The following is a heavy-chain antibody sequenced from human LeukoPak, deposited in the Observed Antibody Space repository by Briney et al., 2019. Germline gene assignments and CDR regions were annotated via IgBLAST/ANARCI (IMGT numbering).Heavy chain of an antibody. CDR1: GFTFSSYS. Sequence: GGSLRLPCAASGFTFSSYSMNWVRQAPGKGLEWVSSISSTSSYIYYVDSVKGRFAISRDNAKNSLYLQMNSLRAEDTAVYYCARESPYDSSGYPYGFDIWGQGTMVTVSS. CDR2: ISSTSSYI. J-gene: IGHJ3*02. D-gene: IGHD3-22*01. CDR3: ARESPYDSSGYPYGFDI. V-gene: IGHV3-21*01.